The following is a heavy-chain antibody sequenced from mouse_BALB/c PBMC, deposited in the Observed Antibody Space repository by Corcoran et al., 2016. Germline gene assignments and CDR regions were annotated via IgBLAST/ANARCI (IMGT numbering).Heavy chain of an antibody. D-gene: IGHD1-1*02. CDR2: ISYDGSN. V-gene: IGHV3-6*02. J-gene: IGHJ2*01. Sequence: DVQLQESGPGLVKPSQSLSLTCSVTGYSITSGYYWNWIRQFPGNKLEWMGYISYDGSNNYNPSLKNRISITRDTSKNQFFLKLNSVTTEDTATYYCARGLWSNPDYWGQGTTLTVSS. CDR1: GYSITSGYY. CDR3: ARGLWSNPDY.